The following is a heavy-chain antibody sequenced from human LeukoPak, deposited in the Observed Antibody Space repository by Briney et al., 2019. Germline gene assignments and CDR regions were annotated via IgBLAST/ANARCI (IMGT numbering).Heavy chain of an antibody. CDR2: IYYSGST. D-gene: IGHD2-2*03. Sequence: XTCTXSGGSISGSSXYWGWIRQPPGKGLEWIGSIYYSGSTYYNPSRKSRFTISVDTSKNQFSLKLSSVTAADTAVYYCARHGYCSSTSCYKNWGQGTLVTVSS. J-gene: IGHJ4*02. CDR3: ARHGYCSSTSCYKN. V-gene: IGHV4-39*01. CDR1: GGSISGSSXY.